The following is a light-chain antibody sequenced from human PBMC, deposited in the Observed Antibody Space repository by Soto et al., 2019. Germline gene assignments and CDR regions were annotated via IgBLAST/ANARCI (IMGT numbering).Light chain of an antibody. Sequence: EIVMTHSPATLSVSPVERPTLCFRASQSISSNYLAWYQQKSGQPPRLLIHGASSRATGVPDRFSGSGSGTDFSLTISRLEPEDFAVYYCQQYGSTRWTFGQGTKVDIK. V-gene: IGKV3-20*01. J-gene: IGKJ1*01. CDR2: GAS. CDR1: QSISSNY. CDR3: QQYGSTRWT.